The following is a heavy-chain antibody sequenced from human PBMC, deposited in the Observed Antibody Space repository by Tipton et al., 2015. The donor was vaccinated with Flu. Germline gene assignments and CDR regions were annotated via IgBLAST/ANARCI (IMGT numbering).Heavy chain of an antibody. CDR3: ARGGAHDF. Sequence: QLVQSGAEVKKPGASVKLSCKASGYNFGSNYIHWVRQAPGQGLEWLGVINPIDGTTAYPRKVQDRVTMTRDTSTTTVHMEVNSLTSEDTAVYYCARGGAHDFWGQGTLVTVSS. J-gene: IGHJ4*02. CDR2: INPIDGTT. CDR1: GYNFGSNY. V-gene: IGHV1-46*01.